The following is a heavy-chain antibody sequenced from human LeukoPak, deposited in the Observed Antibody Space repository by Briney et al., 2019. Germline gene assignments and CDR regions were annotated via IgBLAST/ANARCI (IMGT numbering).Heavy chain of an antibody. J-gene: IGHJ6*03. Sequence: SETLSLTCAVYGDSLSRYYWTWIRQTPGKGLEWLAEINPSGSPDYNPSLKSRATISVDTSKNQFSLRLASVTAADTAVYSCASVRHDPLEYYYYVDVWGKGTTVTVSS. CDR1: GDSLSRYY. CDR2: INPSGSP. D-gene: IGHD2/OR15-2a*01. CDR3: ASVRHDPLEYYYYVDV. V-gene: IGHV4-34*01.